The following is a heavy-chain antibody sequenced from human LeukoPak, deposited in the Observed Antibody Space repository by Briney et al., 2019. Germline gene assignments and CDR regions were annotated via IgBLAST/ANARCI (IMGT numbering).Heavy chain of an antibody. CDR2: ISGSGGST. CDR3: AKYGRVGSFDY. Sequence: GGTLRLSCAASGFTFSSYGMSWVRQAPGKGLEWVSAISGSGGSTYYADSVKGRFTISRDNSKNTLYLQMNSLRAEDTAVYYCAKYGRVGSFDYWGQGTLVTVSS. D-gene: IGHD1-26*01. V-gene: IGHV3-23*01. J-gene: IGHJ4*02. CDR1: GFTFSSYG.